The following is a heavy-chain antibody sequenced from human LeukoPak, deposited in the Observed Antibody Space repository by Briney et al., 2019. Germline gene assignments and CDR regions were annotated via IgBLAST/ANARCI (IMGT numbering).Heavy chain of an antibody. Sequence: GGSLRLPCAASGFTFSNNWMHWVRQAPGKGLVWVSRIFRDDSSISYADSVRGRFTISRDNAKNTLYLQMNSLRADDTAVYYCVRSYDYWGQGTMVIVSS. CDR2: IFRDDSSI. J-gene: IGHJ4*02. V-gene: IGHV3-74*03. CDR3: VRSYDY. CDR1: GFTFSNNW.